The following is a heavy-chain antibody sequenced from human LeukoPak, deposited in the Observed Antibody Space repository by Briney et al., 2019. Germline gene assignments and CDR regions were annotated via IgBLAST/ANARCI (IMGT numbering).Heavy chain of an antibody. J-gene: IGHJ6*02. CDR1: GYTLTELS. CDR3: SVVRGAFYGMDV. D-gene: IGHD3-10*01. CDR2: FDPEDGET. Sequence: GASVKVSCKVSGYTLTELSMHWVRQAPGKGLEWMGGFDPEDGETIYAQKFQGRVTMTEDTSTDTAYMELSSLGSEDTAVYYCSVVRGAFYGMDVWGQGTTVTVSS. V-gene: IGHV1-24*01.